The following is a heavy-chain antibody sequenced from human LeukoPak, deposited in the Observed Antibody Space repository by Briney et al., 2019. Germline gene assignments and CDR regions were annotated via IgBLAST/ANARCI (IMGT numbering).Heavy chain of an antibody. CDR3: VRKMKTGSSSGDYDY. CDR1: GFIFSGHT. D-gene: IGHD1-1*01. CDR2: ISTSSTYI. V-gene: IGHV3-21*06. J-gene: IGHJ4*02. Sequence: GGSLRLSCAASGFIFSGHTMNWVRQAPGRGLAWVSSISTSSTYIYYAGSVEGRFTISRDNPKNSLFLQMNSLRAEDTAIYYCVRKMKTGSSSGDYDYWGQGTLVTVSS.